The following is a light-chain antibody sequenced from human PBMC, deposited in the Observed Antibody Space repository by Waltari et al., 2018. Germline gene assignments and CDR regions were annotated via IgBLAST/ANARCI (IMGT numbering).Light chain of an antibody. CDR1: SSNIGSNS. CDR2: RNS. V-gene: IGLV1-47*01. Sequence: QSVLTQPPSASGTPGQRVTISCSGSSSNIGSNSVYWYQQLPGTAPKLLIYRNSRRPSGVPDRFSGSKSGTSASLAISGLRSEDEADYYCAAWDASLSGYVVGTGTKVTVL. J-gene: IGLJ1*01. CDR3: AAWDASLSGYV.